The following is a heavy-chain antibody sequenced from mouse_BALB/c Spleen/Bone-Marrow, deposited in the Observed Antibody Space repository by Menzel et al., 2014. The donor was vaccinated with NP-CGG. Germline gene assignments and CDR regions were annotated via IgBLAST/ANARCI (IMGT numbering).Heavy chain of an antibody. D-gene: IGHD2-4*01. CDR1: GYTFSSYS. CDR2: ILPGSGST. Sequence: QVQLQQSGAELMQPGASVKLSCKATGYTFSSYSIAWVKQRPGHGLEWIGEILPGSGSTKYRDKLKGKATFTADTSASTAYMQLSSLPPKDSAVYYCARGELRFDCEESAWFAYWGQGTLVTVSA. V-gene: IGHV1-9*01. CDR3: ARGELRFDCEESAWFAY. J-gene: IGHJ3*01.